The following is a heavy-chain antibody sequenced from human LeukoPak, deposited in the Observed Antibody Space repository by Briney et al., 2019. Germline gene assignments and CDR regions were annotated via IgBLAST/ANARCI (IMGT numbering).Heavy chain of an antibody. Sequence: ASVKVSCKASGYTFTGYYMHWVRQAPGQGLEWMGWINPNSGRTNYAQKFQGRVTMTRDTSISTACMELSRLRSDDTAVYYCARIGEVPAALRDRGYDGDAFDIWGQGTMVTVSS. CDR1: GYTFTGYY. V-gene: IGHV1-2*02. J-gene: IGHJ3*02. CDR2: INPNSGRT. CDR3: ARIGEVPAALRDRGYDGDAFDI. D-gene: IGHD2-2*01.